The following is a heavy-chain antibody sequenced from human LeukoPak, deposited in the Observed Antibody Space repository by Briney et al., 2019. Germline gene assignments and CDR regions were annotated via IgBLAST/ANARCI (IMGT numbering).Heavy chain of an antibody. D-gene: IGHD3-22*01. CDR3: ARDLRITMIVVRHQTSPHDS. Sequence: GGSLRLSCAASGFTFSSYSMNWVRQAPGKGLEWVSSISSSSSYIYYADSVKGRFTISRDNAKNSVYLQMNGLRADDTAVYYCARDLRITMIVVRHQTSPHDSWGQGTLVTVSS. J-gene: IGHJ4*02. CDR2: ISSSSSYI. CDR1: GFTFSSYS. V-gene: IGHV3-21*01.